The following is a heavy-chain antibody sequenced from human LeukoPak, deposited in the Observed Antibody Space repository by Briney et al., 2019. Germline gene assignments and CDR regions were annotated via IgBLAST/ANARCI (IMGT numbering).Heavy chain of an antibody. D-gene: IGHD3-22*01. V-gene: IGHV3-30*18. CDR2: ISYDGSNK. CDR3: AKDAHYYDSSGYLRY. J-gene: IGHJ4*02. CDR1: GFTFSSYG. Sequence: GRSLRLSCAASGFTFSSYGMHWVRQAPGKGLEWVAVISYDGSNKYYADSVKGRFTISRDNSKNTLYLQMNSLRAEDTAVYYCAKDAHYYDSSGYLRYWGQGTLVTVSS.